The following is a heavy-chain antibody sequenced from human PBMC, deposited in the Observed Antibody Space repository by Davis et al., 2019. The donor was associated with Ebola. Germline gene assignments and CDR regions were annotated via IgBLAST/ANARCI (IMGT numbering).Heavy chain of an antibody. Sequence: PGGSLRLSCTVSGGSISSYYWSWIRQPPGKGLEWIGYIYYSGSTNYNPSLKSRVTISVDTSKNQFSLKLSSVTAADTAVYYCARYSGNEAFDIWGQGTMVTVSS. V-gene: IGHV4-59*08. CDR3: ARYSGNEAFDI. CDR1: GGSISSYY. D-gene: IGHD4-23*01. J-gene: IGHJ3*02. CDR2: IYYSGST.